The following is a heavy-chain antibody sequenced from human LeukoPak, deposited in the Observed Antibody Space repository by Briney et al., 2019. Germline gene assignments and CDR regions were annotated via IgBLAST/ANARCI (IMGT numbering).Heavy chain of an antibody. CDR3: AKDGEAHMSVY. V-gene: IGHV1-2*02. Sequence: ASVKVSCKASGYTFIGYYIHWVRLAPGQGLEWMGWLNPNSGATNYAQKFQGRVTMTRDTSIRTAYMEVSTLRSDDAAVYYCAKDGEAHMSVYWGQGTLVTISS. CDR1: GYTFIGYY. J-gene: IGHJ4*02. CDR2: LNPNSGAT. D-gene: IGHD2-21*01.